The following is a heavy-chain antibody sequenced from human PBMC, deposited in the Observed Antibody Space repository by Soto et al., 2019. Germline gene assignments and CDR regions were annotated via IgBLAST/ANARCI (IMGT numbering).Heavy chain of an antibody. CDR2: IVVGSGNT. CDR1: GFTFTSSA. V-gene: IGHV1-58*02. D-gene: IGHD3-10*01. Sequence: SVKVSCKASGFTFTSSAMQWVRQARGQRLERIGWIVVGSGNTNYAQKFQERVTITRDMSTSTAYMELSSLRSEDTAVYYCAKTPGMRGWFDPWGQGTQVTVSS. CDR3: AKTPGMRGWFDP. J-gene: IGHJ5*02.